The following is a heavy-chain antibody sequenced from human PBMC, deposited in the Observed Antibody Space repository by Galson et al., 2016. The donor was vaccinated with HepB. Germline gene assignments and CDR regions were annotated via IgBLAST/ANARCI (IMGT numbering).Heavy chain of an antibody. J-gene: IGHJ5*02. Sequence: SLRLSCAASGFTFSSYAMTWVRQAPGKGLEWVSTINDGGRNTYYAGSVKGRFTISRDDSQSTLYLQMNSLRGEDTAVYYCAKDSTPLHWFGPWGQGTLVTVSS. CDR1: GFTFSSYA. CDR2: INDGGRNT. CDR3: AKDSTPLHWFGP. D-gene: IGHD3-16*02. V-gene: IGHV3-23*01.